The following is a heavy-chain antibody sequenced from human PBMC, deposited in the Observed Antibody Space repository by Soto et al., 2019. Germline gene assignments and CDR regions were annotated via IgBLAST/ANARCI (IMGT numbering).Heavy chain of an antibody. CDR1: GYSFASYW. J-gene: IGHJ4*02. CDR2: IDPSDSYT. V-gene: IGHV5-10-1*01. Sequence: PGESLKISCTGSGYSFASYWISWVRQMTGKGLEWMGRIDPSDSYTNYSPSFQGHVTISADKSISTAYLQWSSLKASDTAMYYCARHLPHYDSSGYSYWGQGTLVTVSS. CDR3: ARHLPHYDSSGYSY. D-gene: IGHD3-22*01.